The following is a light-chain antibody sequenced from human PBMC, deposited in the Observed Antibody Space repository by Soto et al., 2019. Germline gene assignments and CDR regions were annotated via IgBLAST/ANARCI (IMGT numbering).Light chain of an antibody. J-gene: IGLJ2*01. CDR1: SSNIGAGYD. Sequence: QSVLTQPPSVSGAPGQRVTISCTGNSSNIGAGYDVHWYQQLPGKAPKLMIYEVSNRPSGVSNRFSGSKSDNTASLTISGLQAEDEADYYCSSYTRNSVIFGGGTKLTVL. V-gene: IGLV1-40*01. CDR2: EVS. CDR3: SSYTRNSVI.